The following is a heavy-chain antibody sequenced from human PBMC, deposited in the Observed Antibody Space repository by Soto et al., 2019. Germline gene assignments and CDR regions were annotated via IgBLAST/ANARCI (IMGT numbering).Heavy chain of an antibody. Sequence: PSETLSLTCTVSGGSIGSGGYYWSLIRQHPGKGLEWIGYIYYSGSTYYNPSLKSRVTISVDTSKNQFSLKLSSVTAADTAVYYCARERRRNYYYYYMDVRGKGTTVTVSS. CDR2: IYYSGST. CDR1: GGSIGSGGYY. V-gene: IGHV4-31*03. CDR3: ARERRRNYYYYYMDV. J-gene: IGHJ6*03.